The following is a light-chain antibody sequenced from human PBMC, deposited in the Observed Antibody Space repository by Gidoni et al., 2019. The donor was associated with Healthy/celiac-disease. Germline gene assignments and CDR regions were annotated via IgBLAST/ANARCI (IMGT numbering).Light chain of an antibody. CDR3: QQSYSTPLT. Sequence: DIHLTQLPSSLSASVGDRVTTTSRASQSISSYFNWYQKNPGKAPKLLIYAASNLQSAVPSRFSGSGTGTDFTITISSLQPEDFATYYCQQSYSTPLTFGGGTKVEIK. CDR2: AAS. CDR1: QSISSY. V-gene: IGKV1-39*01. J-gene: IGKJ4*01.